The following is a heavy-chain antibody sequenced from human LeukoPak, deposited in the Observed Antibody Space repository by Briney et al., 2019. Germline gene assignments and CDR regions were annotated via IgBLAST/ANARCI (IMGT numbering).Heavy chain of an antibody. J-gene: IGHJ6*02. Sequence: PGASLRLSCAASGFTFSRYAMSWVRQGPGKGLEWVSAISVSGDNTYYADSVKGRFTVSRDNSKNTLYLQMNSLRAEDTALYYCARGGAMDAWGQGTTVAVSS. CDR1: GFTFSRYA. V-gene: IGHV3-23*01. CDR3: ARGGAMDA. CDR2: ISVSGDNT.